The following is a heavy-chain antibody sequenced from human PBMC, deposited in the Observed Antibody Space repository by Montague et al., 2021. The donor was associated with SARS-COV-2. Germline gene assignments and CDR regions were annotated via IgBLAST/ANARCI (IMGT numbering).Heavy chain of an antibody. CDR3: ARRVGDCWTVFYVDS. V-gene: IGHV4-39*01. Sequence: SETLSLTCNVSGDSISSANYQWAWFRQPPGKGLQWVGSISHSGSAYYNPSLKSRLTISVDMSKRLFSLDVESVAVADTAFYYCARRVGDCWTVFYVDSWGQGTLVTVSS. D-gene: IGHD3-3*01. CDR2: ISHSGSA. J-gene: IGHJ4*02. CDR1: GDSISSANYQ.